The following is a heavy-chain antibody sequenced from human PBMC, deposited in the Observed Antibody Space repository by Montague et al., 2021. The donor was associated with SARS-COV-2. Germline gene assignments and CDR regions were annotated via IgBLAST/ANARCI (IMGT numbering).Heavy chain of an antibody. Sequence: SETLSLTCTVSGGSISSYYWSWIRQPPGKGLEWIGYIYYSGSTNYNPSLKSRVTISVDTSKNQFSLKLSSVTAADMAVYYCAGERITIFGVVTWPAYFDYGGQGTLVTVSS. D-gene: IGHD3-3*01. CDR1: GGSISSYY. V-gene: IGHV4-59*01. CDR3: AGERITIFGVVTWPAYFDY. J-gene: IGHJ4*02. CDR2: IYYSGST.